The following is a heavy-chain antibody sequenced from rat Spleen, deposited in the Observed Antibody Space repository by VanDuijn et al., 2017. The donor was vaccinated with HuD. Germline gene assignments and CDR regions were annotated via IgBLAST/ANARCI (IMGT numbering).Heavy chain of an antibody. CDR2: ISTGGDNT. J-gene: IGHJ3*01. CDR1: KFTFTKYY. Sequence: EVQLVESGGGLVQPGRSMKLSCAASKFTFTKYYMAWVRQAPTKGLEWVAYISTGGDNTYYRDSVKGRCTISRDNAKSTLYLQMDSLRSEDTATYYCATGPRILRLDWFAYWGQGTLVTVSS. CDR3: ATGPRILRLDWFAY. D-gene: IGHD1-6*01. V-gene: IGHV5-25*01.